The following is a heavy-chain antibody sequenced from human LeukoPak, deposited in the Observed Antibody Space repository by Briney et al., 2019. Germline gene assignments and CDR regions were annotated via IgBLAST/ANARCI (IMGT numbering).Heavy chain of an antibody. D-gene: IGHD4-17*01. V-gene: IGHV1-69*05. J-gene: IGHJ5*02. Sequence: SVKVSCKASGGTFSSYAISWVRQAPGQGLEWMGGIIPIFGTANYAQKFQGRVTITTDESTSTAYMELSSLRSEDTAVYYCASLVGDYGYWFDPWGQGTLVTVSS. CDR3: ASLVGDYGYWFDP. CDR2: IIPIFGTA. CDR1: GGTFSSYA.